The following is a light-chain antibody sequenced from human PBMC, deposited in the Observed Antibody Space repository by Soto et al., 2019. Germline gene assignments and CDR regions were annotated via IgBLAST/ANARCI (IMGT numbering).Light chain of an antibody. CDR1: QSVLHSSNNKNA. CDR2: WAS. Sequence: DIVMTQSPDSLAVSLGERATINCKSSQSVLHSSNNKNALFWYQQKPGQPPKVLIYWASTRESGVPERFSGSGYGTDFTLTISSLQAEDVAVYYCQQYSTAPRTFGQGTKVEIK. CDR3: QQYSTAPRT. J-gene: IGKJ1*01. V-gene: IGKV4-1*01.